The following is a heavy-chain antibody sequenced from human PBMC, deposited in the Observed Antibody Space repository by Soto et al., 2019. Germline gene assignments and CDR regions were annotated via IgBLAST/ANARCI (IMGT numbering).Heavy chain of an antibody. CDR1: GGSISSGGYS. Sequence: PSETMYLTCAVSGGSISSGGYSWSWIRQPPGKGLEWIGYIYHSGSTYYNPSLKSRVTISVDRSKNQFSLKLSSVTAADTAVYYCARAGVGQPLAFDYWGQGTLVTVSS. J-gene: IGHJ4*02. V-gene: IGHV4-30-2*01. D-gene: IGHD1-26*01. CDR3: ARAGVGQPLAFDY. CDR2: IYHSGST.